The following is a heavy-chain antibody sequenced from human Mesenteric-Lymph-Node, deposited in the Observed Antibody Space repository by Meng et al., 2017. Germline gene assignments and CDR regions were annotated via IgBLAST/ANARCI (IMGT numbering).Heavy chain of an antibody. CDR3: TRLEGG. Sequence: ASVKVSCKASGYTFTGYYMHWVRQAPGQGLEWIGWINPQNGDTAYAHKFMGRVTVTRDTSTTTVYMEMSSLTNDDTAVYYCTRLEGGWGQGTLVTVSS. CDR1: GYTFTGYY. D-gene: IGHD3-3*01. V-gene: IGHV1-2*07. CDR2: INPQNGDT. J-gene: IGHJ4*02.